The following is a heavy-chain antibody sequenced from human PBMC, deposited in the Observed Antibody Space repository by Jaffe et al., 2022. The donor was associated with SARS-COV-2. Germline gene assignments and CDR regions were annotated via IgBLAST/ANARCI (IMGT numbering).Heavy chain of an antibody. J-gene: IGHJ4*02. CDR1: GFTFSVNG. V-gene: IGHV3-33*01. CDR3: ARDTWATPMISYFDY. D-gene: IGHD3-22*01. CDR2: VWNDGSKQ. Sequence: QVQLVESGGGVVQPGRSLRLSCAASGFTFSVNGIHWVRQAPGKGLEWVAVVWNDGSKQYYADSVKGRFTISRDNSKNTVSLQMNSLRDEDTAIYYCARDTWATPMISYFDYWGQGTLVTVSS.